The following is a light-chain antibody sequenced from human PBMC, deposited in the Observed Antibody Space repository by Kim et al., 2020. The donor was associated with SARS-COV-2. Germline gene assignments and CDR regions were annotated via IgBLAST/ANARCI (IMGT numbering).Light chain of an antibody. CDR1: QSVLYSSNNKNY. Sequence: DIVMTQSPDSLAVSLGERATINCKSSQSVLYSSNNKNYLAWYQQKPGQPPKLLIYWASTRESGVPDRFSGSGSGTVFTLTISSLQAEDVAVYYCQQYYSTHLTFGGGTKVDIK. V-gene: IGKV4-1*01. J-gene: IGKJ4*01. CDR2: WAS. CDR3: QQYYSTHLT.